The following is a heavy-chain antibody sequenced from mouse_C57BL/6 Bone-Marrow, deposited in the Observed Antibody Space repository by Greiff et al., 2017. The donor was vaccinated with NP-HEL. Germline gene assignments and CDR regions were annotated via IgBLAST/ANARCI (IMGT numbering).Heavy chain of an antibody. CDR2: IYPGGGYT. V-gene: IGHV1-63*01. J-gene: IGHJ1*03. CDR1: GYTFTNYW. Sequence: VKLMESGAELVRPGTSVKMSCKASGYTFTNYWIGWAKQRPGHGLEWIGDIYPGGGYTNYNEKFKGKATLTADKSSSTAYMQLSSLTSEDSAIYYCARGRYFDVWGTGTTVTVSS. CDR3: ARGRYFDV.